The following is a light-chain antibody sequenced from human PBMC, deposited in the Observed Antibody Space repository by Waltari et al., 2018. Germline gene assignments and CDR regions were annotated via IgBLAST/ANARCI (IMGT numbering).Light chain of an antibody. CDR2: DAS. Sequence: DTVLTQSPVTLSFSPGEPATLSCRASQSVSSFLAWYQQKPGQSPRLLIYDASHRATGIPARFSGTGSGTDFTLTIDHLEPEDFAVYYCQQRAHWPLTFGGGTKVEIK. V-gene: IGKV3-11*01. CDR3: QQRAHWPLT. J-gene: IGKJ4*01. CDR1: QSVSSF.